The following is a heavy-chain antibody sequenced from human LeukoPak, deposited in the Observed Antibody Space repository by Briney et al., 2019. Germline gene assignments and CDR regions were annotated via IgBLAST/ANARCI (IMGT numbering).Heavy chain of an antibody. CDR2: ISTSSSHI. J-gene: IGHJ4*02. CDR3: ARDDNWNDKPFDL. V-gene: IGHV3-21*01. CDR1: GFTFSFYM. Sequence: PGGSLRLSCTAYGFTFSFYMMNWVRQAPGKGVEWVSSISTSSSHIYYADSVKGRFTVSRDNAKNSLYLQMNNLSAEDTAVYYCARDDNWNDKPFDLWGPGTLVTVSS. D-gene: IGHD1-20*01.